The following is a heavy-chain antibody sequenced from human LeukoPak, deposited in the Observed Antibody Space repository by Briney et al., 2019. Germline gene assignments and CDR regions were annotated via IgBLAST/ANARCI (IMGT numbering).Heavy chain of an antibody. CDR1: GFTFSSYA. Sequence: GGSLRLSCAASGFTFSSYAMNWVRQAPGKGLEWVSDISGSGAGTYYADAVKGRFTISRDNSKNTLYLRMSSLRAVDTAVYYCAKALLYYYDDNWGQGTLVTVSS. V-gene: IGHV3-23*01. J-gene: IGHJ4*02. D-gene: IGHD2-21*01. CDR2: ISGSGAGT. CDR3: AKALLYYYDDN.